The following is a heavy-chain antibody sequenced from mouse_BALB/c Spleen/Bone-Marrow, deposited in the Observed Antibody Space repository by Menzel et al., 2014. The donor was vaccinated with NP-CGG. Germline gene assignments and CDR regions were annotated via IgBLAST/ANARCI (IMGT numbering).Heavy chain of an antibody. Sequence: LQESGPELVKPGASVKMSCKASGYTFTSYVIHWVKQKPGQGLDWIGYINPYNDGTKYNEKFKGKATLTSDESSSTAYMELSSLTSEDSAVYYCARWRYPYAMDHWGQGTSVTVSS. CDR3: ARWRYPYAMDH. CDR1: GYTFTSYV. V-gene: IGHV1-14*01. J-gene: IGHJ4*01. D-gene: IGHD2-12*01. CDR2: INPYNDGT.